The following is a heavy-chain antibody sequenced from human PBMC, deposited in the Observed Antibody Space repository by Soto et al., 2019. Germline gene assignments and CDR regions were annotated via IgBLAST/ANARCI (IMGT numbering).Heavy chain of an antibody. Sequence: EVQLVESGGGLIQPGGSLRLSCVVSGFTVSSANYMSWVRQAPGKGLEWVSVIYSAGTTYYADSVKGRFTISRDNSKNTLYLQMNILRAQDTAVYYCHGYGYWGQGTLVTVSS. V-gene: IGHV3-53*01. J-gene: IGHJ4*02. CDR2: IYSAGTT. D-gene: IGHD5-12*01. CDR1: GFTVSSANY. CDR3: HGYGY.